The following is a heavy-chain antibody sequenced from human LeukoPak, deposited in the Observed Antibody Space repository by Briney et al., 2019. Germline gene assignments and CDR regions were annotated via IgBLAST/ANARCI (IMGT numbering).Heavy chain of an antibody. V-gene: IGHV3-23*01. J-gene: IGHJ5*02. CDR1: GFTFSSYA. D-gene: IGHD1-26*01. CDR2: ISGSGGST. CDR3: AKDKSGSYYWWFDP. Sequence: GGSLRLSCAASGFTFSSYAMSWVRQAPGKGLEWFSAISGSGGSTYYADSVKGRFTISRDNSKNTLYLQMNSLRAEDTAVYYCAKDKSGSYYWWFDPWGQGTLVTVSS.